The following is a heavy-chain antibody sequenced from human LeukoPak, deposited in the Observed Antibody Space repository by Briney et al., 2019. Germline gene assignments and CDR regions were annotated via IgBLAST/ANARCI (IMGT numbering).Heavy chain of an antibody. V-gene: IGHV4-59*08. CDR3: ARLGTGSSSWYREDAFDI. D-gene: IGHD6-13*01. CDR2: IYYSGST. J-gene: IGHJ3*02. Sequence: SETLSLTCTVSGGSISSYYWSWIRQPPGKGLEWIGYIYYSGSTNYNPSLKSRVTISVDTSKNQYSLKLSSVTAADTAVYYCARLGTGSSSWYREDAFDIWGQGTMVTVSS. CDR1: GGSISSYY.